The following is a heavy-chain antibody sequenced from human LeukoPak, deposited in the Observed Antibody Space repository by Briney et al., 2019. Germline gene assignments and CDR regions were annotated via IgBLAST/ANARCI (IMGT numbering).Heavy chain of an antibody. Sequence: SETLSLTCTVSGGSISSYYWSWIRQPPGKGLEWIGYIYYSGSTNYNPSLKSRVTISVDTSKNQFSLKLSSVTAADTAVYYCAREIFTVADAFDIWGQGTMVTVSS. CDR3: AREIFTVADAFDI. D-gene: IGHD4-23*01. V-gene: IGHV4-59*01. CDR2: IYYSGST. CDR1: GGSISSYY. J-gene: IGHJ3*02.